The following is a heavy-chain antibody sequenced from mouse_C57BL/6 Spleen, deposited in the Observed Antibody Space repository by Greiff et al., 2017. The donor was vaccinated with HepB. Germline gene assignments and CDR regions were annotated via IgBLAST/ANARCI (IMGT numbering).Heavy chain of an antibody. CDR1: GYTFTDYY. J-gene: IGHJ2*01. V-gene: IGHV1-26*01. CDR2: INPNNGGT. D-gene: IGHD2-3*01. CDR3: ARISDLDGYYDY. Sequence: EVQLQQSGPELVKPGASVKISCKASGYTFTDYYMNWVKQSHGKSLEWIGDINPNNGGTSYNQKFKGKATLTVDKSSSTAYMELRSLTSEDSAVYYCARISDLDGYYDYWGQGTTLTVSS.